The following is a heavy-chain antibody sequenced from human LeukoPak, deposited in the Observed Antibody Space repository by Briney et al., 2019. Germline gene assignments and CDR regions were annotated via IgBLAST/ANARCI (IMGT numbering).Heavy chain of an antibody. CDR1: GGTFSNYI. D-gene: IGHD1-26*01. CDR2: IIPIFGTA. CDR3: ARKQTVGATHAFDI. Sequence: SVEVSCKASGGTFSNYIISWVRQAPGQGLEWMGEIIPIFGTANYAQKLQGRATITADGSTRTAYMELSSLRSEDTAVYYCARKQTVGATHAFDIWGQGTMVIVSS. J-gene: IGHJ3*02. V-gene: IGHV1-69*13.